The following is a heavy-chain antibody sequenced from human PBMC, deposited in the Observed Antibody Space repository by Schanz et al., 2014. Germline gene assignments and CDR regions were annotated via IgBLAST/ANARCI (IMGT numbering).Heavy chain of an antibody. J-gene: IGHJ4*02. D-gene: IGHD3-3*01. CDR1: EYSFTSYS. Sequence: QVQLVQSGAEVKKPGASVKVSCKASEYSFTSYSMYWVRQAPGQRLEWMGWINTGSGDTKYSQNFQGRVTMTTDTSTSTAYMALTDLRSDDTAVYYCARDRRFFDRDDLYYFDSWGQGTLVTVSS. V-gene: IGHV1-3*04. CDR2: INTGSGDT. CDR3: ARDRRFFDRDDLYYFDS.